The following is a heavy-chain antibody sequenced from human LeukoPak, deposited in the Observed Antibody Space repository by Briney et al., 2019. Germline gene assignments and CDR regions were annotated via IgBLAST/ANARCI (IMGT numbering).Heavy chain of an antibody. Sequence: SVKVSCKASGGTFSSYAISWVRQAPGQGLEWMGRIIPILGIANYAQKFQGRVTITADKSTSTAYMELSSLRSEDTAVYYCARDEVGANGVDYWGQGTLVTVSS. CDR2: IIPILGIA. J-gene: IGHJ4*02. CDR3: ARDEVGANGVDY. CDR1: GGTFSSYA. V-gene: IGHV1-69*04. D-gene: IGHD1-26*01.